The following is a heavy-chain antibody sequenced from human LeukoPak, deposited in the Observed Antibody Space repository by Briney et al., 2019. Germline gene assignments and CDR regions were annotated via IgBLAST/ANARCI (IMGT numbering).Heavy chain of an antibody. CDR2: INQTSSEK. J-gene: IGHJ6*02. D-gene: IGHD3-10*01. CDR1: GFTFSSYR. V-gene: IGHV3-7*01. CDR3: ARDESMGSPLYYYYDGMDV. Sequence: PGGSLRLSCAASGFTFSSYRMSWVRQAPGKGLEWGSNINQTSSEKYYADSVKGRFTISRDNAKNTVYLQMNSLRAEDTAVYYFARDESMGSPLYYYYDGMDVWGQGTTVTVSS.